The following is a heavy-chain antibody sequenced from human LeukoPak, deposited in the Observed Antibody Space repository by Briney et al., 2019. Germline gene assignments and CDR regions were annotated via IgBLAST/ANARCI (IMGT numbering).Heavy chain of an antibody. CDR3: ARGQTNPQFDY. D-gene: IGHD1-14*01. CDR2: INPSGGST. CDR1: GYTFTSYY. J-gene: IGHJ4*02. Sequence: GASVKVSCKASGYTFTSYYMHWVRQAPGQGLEWMGIINPSGGSTSYAQKFQGRVAMTRDMSTSTVYMEPSSLRSEDTAVYYCARGQTNPQFDYWGQGTLVTVSS. V-gene: IGHV1-46*01.